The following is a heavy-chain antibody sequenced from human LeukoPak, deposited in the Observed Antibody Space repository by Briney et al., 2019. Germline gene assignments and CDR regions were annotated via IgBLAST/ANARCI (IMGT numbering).Heavy chain of an antibody. J-gene: IGHJ4*02. D-gene: IGHD4-17*01. CDR1: GGSFSGYY. CDR3: ATGMTTVTTSANDY. CDR2: INHSGST. Sequence: SETLSLTCAVYGGSFSGYYWSWIRQPPGKGLNGIGEINHSGSTNYNPSLKSRVTISVDTSKNQFSRKLSSVTAADTAVYYCATGMTTVTTSANDYWAREPWSPSPQ. V-gene: IGHV4-34*01.